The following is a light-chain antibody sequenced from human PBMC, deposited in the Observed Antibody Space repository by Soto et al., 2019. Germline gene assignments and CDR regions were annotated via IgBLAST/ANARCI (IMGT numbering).Light chain of an antibody. Sequence: DIQMTHSPSSLSASVVDRVTITCHASQDISNYLNWYQQKPGKAPKLLIYDASNLETGVPSRFSGSGSGTDFTFTISSLQPEDIATYYCQQYDNLAITFGQGTRLEI. V-gene: IGKV1-33*01. CDR3: QQYDNLAIT. J-gene: IGKJ5*01. CDR2: DAS. CDR1: QDISNY.